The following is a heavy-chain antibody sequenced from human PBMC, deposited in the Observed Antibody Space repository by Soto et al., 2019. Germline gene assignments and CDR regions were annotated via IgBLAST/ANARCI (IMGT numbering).Heavy chain of an antibody. CDR2: IYPGDSDT. Sequence: GESLKISCKGSGYSFTSYWIGWVRQMPGKGLEWMGIIYPGDSDTSYSPSFQGQVTISADKSINTAYLHWSSLKASDTAIYYCAKHEGYCSTTTCSNFDYWGQGTLVTVSS. D-gene: IGHD2-2*01. CDR1: GYSFTSYW. J-gene: IGHJ4*02. CDR3: AKHEGYCSTTTCSNFDY. V-gene: IGHV5-51*01.